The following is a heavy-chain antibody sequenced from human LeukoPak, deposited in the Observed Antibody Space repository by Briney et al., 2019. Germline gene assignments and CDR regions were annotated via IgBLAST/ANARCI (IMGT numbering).Heavy chain of an antibody. V-gene: IGHV5-51*01. CDR3: ARQAFDYYDSSGYAY. J-gene: IGHJ4*02. CDR1: GYIFTSYW. D-gene: IGHD3-22*01. Sequence: GESLKISCKGSGYIFTSYWIGWVRQMPGKGLEWMGIIYPGDSDTRYSPSFQGQVTISADKSISTAYLQWSSLKASDTAMYYCARQAFDYYDSSGYAYWGQGTLVTVSS. CDR2: IYPGDSDT.